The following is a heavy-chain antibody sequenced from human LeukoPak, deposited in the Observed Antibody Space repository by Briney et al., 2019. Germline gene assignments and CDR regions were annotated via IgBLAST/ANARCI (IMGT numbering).Heavy chain of an antibody. CDR3: IKDMGFDLLKDAFHV. CDR1: GFTLDDYA. D-gene: IGHD2-15*01. J-gene: IGHJ3*01. Sequence: GGSLRLSCAAAGFTLDDYAMHWVRQAPGKGLQWVSSISWDSGNMAYADSVKGRFTISRDNAKNSLYLQMNSLRTEDSALYYCIKDMGFDLLKDAFHVWGQGTMVTVSS. CDR2: ISWDSGNM. V-gene: IGHV3-9*01.